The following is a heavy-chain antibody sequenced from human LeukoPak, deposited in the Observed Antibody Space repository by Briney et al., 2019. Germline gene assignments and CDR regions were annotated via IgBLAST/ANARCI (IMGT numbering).Heavy chain of an antibody. D-gene: IGHD2/OR15-2a*01. CDR3: ARGRFFYGWGIDV. J-gene: IGHJ6*02. V-gene: IGHV3-7*01. CDR2: IKGDETEK. CDR1: GFTFSDFG. Sequence: GVLRLSCAASGFTFSDFGMNWVRQAPGKGLEWVAFIKGDETEKHYVDSLKGRFTISRDNAENSLSLQMNSLTVEDTAVYFCARGRFFYGWGIDVWGQGTTVIVSS.